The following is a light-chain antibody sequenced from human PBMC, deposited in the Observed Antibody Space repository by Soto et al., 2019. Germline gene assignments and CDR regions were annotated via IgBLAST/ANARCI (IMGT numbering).Light chain of an antibody. CDR3: QQRSNWPRT. CDR1: QSVGSS. J-gene: IGKJ1*01. CDR2: GAS. Sequence: EICFAQYPGTLSFSPWGISTLSCRASQSVGSSLIWYQQKPGQAPRLLFYGASNRATAIPDRFSGSGFGTDFTLTISSLEPEDFAVYYCQQRSNWPRTFGQGTKV. V-gene: IGKV3-11*01.